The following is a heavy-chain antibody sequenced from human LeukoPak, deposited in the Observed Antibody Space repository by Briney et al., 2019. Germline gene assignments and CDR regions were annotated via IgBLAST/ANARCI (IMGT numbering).Heavy chain of an antibody. CDR1: GYTFTSYG. J-gene: IGHJ6*03. CDR3: ARGRGTYDSSGYYLGYYMDV. CDR2: ISAYNGNT. Sequence: ASVKVSCKASGYTFTSYGISWVRQAPGQGIECMGWISAYNGNTNYAQKLQGRVTMTTDTSTSTAYMELRSLRSDDTAVYYCARGRGTYDSSGYYLGYYMDVWGKGTTVTVSS. D-gene: IGHD3-22*01. V-gene: IGHV1-18*01.